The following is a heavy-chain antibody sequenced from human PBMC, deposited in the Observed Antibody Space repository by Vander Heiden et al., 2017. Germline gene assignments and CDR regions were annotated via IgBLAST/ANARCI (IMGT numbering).Heavy chain of an antibody. CDR1: GTTSSHYE. J-gene: IGHJ4*02. CDR2: ISYEGSNK. V-gene: IGHV3-30-3*01. CDR3: AREIPPYGYCSGGSCPFDY. D-gene: IGHD2-15*01. Sequence: VQPVESGGGVVQPGRSLRLYCTASGTTSSHYEMHWVRQAPGKGLEWVGVISYEGSNKYYVDSVKGRFTISRDNSKKTLYLEMNSLRPEDTAVYYCAREIPPYGYCSGGSCPFDYWGQGTLVTVSS.